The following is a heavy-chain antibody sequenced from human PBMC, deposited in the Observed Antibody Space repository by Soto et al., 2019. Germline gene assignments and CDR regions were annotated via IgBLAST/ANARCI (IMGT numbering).Heavy chain of an antibody. CDR3: ARDGIAAADRDWFDP. Sequence: GGSLRLSCAASGFTFSSYSMNWVRQAPGKGLEWVSSISSSSSYIYYADSVKGRFTISRDNAKNSLYLQMNSLRAEDTAVYYCARDGIAAADRDWFDPWGQGTLVTISS. D-gene: IGHD6-13*01. CDR2: ISSSSSYI. CDR1: GFTFSSYS. J-gene: IGHJ5*02. V-gene: IGHV3-21*01.